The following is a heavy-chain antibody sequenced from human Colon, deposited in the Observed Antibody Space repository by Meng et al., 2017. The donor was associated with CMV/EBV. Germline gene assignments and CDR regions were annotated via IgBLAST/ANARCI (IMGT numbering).Heavy chain of an antibody. J-gene: IGHJ4*02. CDR1: GSNFANSW. D-gene: IGHD2-2*01. Sequence: GESLKISCKGSGSNFANSWMGWVRQMTGKGLEWMGIIYPDECNIRYRASLQGQVTISADKSNNTEYLQWSSLKASDTAVYYCARQACCRNSCYAVDYWGQGTLVTVSS. V-gene: IGHV5-51*01. CDR3: ARQACCRNSCYAVDY. CDR2: IYPDECNI.